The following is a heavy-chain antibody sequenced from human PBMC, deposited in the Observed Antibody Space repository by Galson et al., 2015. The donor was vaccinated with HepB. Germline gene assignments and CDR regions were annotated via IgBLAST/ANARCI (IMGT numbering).Heavy chain of an antibody. CDR3: ARATATIDY. J-gene: IGHJ4*02. CDR2: ICGNGGRA. V-gene: IGHV3-23*01. D-gene: IGHD5-12*01. CDR1: GFSFSSYA. Sequence: SLRLSCAASGFSFSSYAMSWARLAPGKGLEWVSGICGNGGRAIYADSVKGRFTISRDNSKNTLYLQMNSLTAEDTAVYYCARATATIDYWGKGSLVTVSS.